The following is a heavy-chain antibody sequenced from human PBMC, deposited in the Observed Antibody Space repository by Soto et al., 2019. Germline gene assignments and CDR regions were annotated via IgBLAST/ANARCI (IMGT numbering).Heavy chain of an antibody. CDR2: ISGYNGDT. CDR1: GYTFTRYG. D-gene: IGHD2-8*01. J-gene: IGHJ6*02. Sequence: ASVKVSCQASGYTFTRYGISWVRQAPGQGLEWMGWISGYNGDTNYAQKFQGRVTMTVDTSTTTAFMELTSLTSDDRAVYYCAKNGQPPYYYGMDVWGQGTTVTVSS. V-gene: IGHV1-18*01. CDR3: AKNGQPPYYYGMDV.